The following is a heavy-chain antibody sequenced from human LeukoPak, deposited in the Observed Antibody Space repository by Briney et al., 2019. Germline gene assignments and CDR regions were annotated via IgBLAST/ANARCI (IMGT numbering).Heavy chain of an antibody. CDR3: AGHSDLGSGSHYPYYYLMDV. Sequence: GGSLRLSCAASGFTFSSYAMSWVRQAPGKGLEWVSAISGSGGSTYYADSVKGRFTISRDNSKNSLYLQMNSLRAEDTAVYYCAGHSDLGSGSHYPYYYLMDVWGQGTTVTVSS. J-gene: IGHJ6*02. V-gene: IGHV3-23*01. CDR1: GFTFSSYA. D-gene: IGHD3-10*01. CDR2: ISGSGGST.